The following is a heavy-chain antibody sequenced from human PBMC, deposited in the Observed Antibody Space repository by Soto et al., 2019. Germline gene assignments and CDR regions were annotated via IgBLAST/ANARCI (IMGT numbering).Heavy chain of an antibody. D-gene: IGHD4-17*01. V-gene: IGHV3-33*01. CDR3: ARETDYGGNSDFDY. J-gene: IGHJ4*02. Sequence: GGSLRLSCAASGFTFSSYGMHWVRQAPGKGLEWVAVIWYDGSNKYYADSVKGRFTISRDNSKNTLYLQMNSLRAEDTAVYYCARETDYGGNSDFDYWGQGTLVTVSS. CDR2: IWYDGSNK. CDR1: GFTFSSYG.